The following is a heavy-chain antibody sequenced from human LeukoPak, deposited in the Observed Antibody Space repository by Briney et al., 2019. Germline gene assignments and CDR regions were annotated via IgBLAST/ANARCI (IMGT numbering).Heavy chain of an antibody. J-gene: IGHJ6*03. CDR3: AKAQPRSYYYYYMDV. V-gene: IGHV3-9*01. CDR1: GFTFDDYA. D-gene: IGHD5-18*01. Sequence: GGSLRLSCAASGFTFDDYAMHWVRQAPGKGLEWVSGISWNSGSIGYADSVKGRFTISRDNAKNSLYLQMNSLRAEDTALYYCAKAQPRSYYYYYMDVWGKGTTVTVSS. CDR2: ISWNSGSI.